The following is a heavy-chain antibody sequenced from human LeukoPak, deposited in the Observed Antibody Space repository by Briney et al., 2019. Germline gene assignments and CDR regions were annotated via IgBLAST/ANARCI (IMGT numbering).Heavy chain of an antibody. CDR1: GGSFSGYY. CDR2: INHSGST. CDR3: ACNRVISRGNEYYYYGMDV. V-gene: IGHV4-34*01. Sequence: PSETLSFTCAVYGGSFSGYYWSWIRQPPGKGLEWIGEINHSGSTNYNPSLKSRVTISVDTSKNQFSLKLSSVTAADTAVYYCACNRVISRGNEYYYYGMDVWGQGTTVTVSS. J-gene: IGHJ6*02. D-gene: IGHD2-21*01.